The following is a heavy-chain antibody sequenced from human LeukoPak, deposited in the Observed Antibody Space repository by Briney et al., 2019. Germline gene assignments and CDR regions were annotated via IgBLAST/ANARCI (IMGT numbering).Heavy chain of an antibody. D-gene: IGHD3-22*01. V-gene: IGHV3-7*01. CDR2: IKGDGSEK. J-gene: IGHJ4*02. CDR3: TCAMFYENSGHRPSVY. Sequence: GGSLRLSCATSGFTFSNHWMGWVRQAPAKGLEWLAKIKGDGSEKIYVDSVKGRFTISRDNAENAVHLEMNSLRVEDTAVYYCTCAMFYENSGHRPSVYWGQGTLVTVSS. CDR1: GFTFSNHW.